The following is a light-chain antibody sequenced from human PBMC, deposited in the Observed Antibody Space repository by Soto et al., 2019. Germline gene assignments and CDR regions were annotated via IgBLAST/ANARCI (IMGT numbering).Light chain of an antibody. J-gene: IGKJ1*01. CDR2: GAS. Sequence: EIVLTQFPGTLSFSPGERATLSCRASQSVSSNYLAWYQQKPGQAPRLLIYGASSRATGIPDRFSGSGSGTEFTLTISSLQSEDFAVYYCQQYNDWPQTLGQGTKVDIK. CDR1: QSVSSNY. V-gene: IGKV3-20*01. CDR3: QQYNDWPQT.